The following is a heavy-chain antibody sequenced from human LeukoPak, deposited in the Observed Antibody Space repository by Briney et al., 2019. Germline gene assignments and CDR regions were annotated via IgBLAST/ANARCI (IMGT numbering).Heavy chain of an antibody. CDR1: GYTFTSYY. CDR2: INPNSGGT. D-gene: IGHD1-26*01. V-gene: IGHV1-2*02. CDR3: ARGRRGSYPSGNFDY. Sequence: GASVKVSCKASGYTFTSYYMHWVRQAPGQGLEWMGWINPNSGGTNYAQKFQGRVTMTRDTSISTAYMELSRLRSDDTAVYYCARGRRGSYPSGNFDYWGQGTLVTVSS. J-gene: IGHJ4*02.